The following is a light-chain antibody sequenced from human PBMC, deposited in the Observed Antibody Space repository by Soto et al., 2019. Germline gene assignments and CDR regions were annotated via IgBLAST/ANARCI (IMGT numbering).Light chain of an antibody. CDR1: QTISND. CDR2: GAS. J-gene: IGKJ4*01. CDR3: QQNNKWPPVT. Sequence: EVVMTQSPATVSVSPGEGVTLSCRASQTISNDLAWYQQKPGQAPRLLIYGASTRATGVPARFSGGASGTELILTISSLQSEDFAFYYCQQNNKWPPVTFGGGTKVEIK. V-gene: IGKV3-15*01.